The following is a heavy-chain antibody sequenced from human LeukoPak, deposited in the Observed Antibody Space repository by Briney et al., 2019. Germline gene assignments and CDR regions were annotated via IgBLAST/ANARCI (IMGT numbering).Heavy chain of an antibody. J-gene: IGHJ4*02. Sequence: GASVKVSCKASGGTFSSYAISWVRQAPGQGLEWMGGIIPIFGTANYAQKFQGRVTITADESTSTAYMELSSLRSEDTAIYCCASPVKYYDTWSGYPPFDYWGQGTLVTVSS. V-gene: IGHV1-69*13. CDR1: GGTFSSYA. D-gene: IGHD3-3*01. CDR2: IIPIFGTA. CDR3: ASPVKYYDTWSGYPPFDY.